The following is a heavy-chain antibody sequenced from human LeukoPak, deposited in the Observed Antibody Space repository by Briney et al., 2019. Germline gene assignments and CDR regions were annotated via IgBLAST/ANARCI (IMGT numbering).Heavy chain of an antibody. CDR1: GGSISSGDYY. CDR3: ARALVVVAATFLDAFDI. J-gene: IGHJ3*02. D-gene: IGHD2-15*01. CDR2: IYYSGST. V-gene: IGHV4-30-4*01. Sequence: PSETLSLTCTVSGGSISSGDYYWRWLRQPPGRGLEGIGYIYYSGSTYYNPSLKSRVTISVDTSKNQFSLKLSSVTAADTAVYYCARALVVVAATFLDAFDIWGQGTMVTVSS.